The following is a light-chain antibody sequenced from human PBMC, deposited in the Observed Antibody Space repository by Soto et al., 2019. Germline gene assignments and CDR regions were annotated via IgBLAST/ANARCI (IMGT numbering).Light chain of an antibody. Sequence: ERVMTQSPATLSLSPGERATLSCRASQSVSSNLAWYQQKPGQAPRLLIYGASTRATCIPARLSGSGSGTELTVTISSLQSKDFAVYYCQQYNNWPHTFGQGTKLEIK. J-gene: IGKJ2*01. CDR2: GAS. V-gene: IGKV3-15*01. CDR1: QSVSSN. CDR3: QQYNNWPHT.